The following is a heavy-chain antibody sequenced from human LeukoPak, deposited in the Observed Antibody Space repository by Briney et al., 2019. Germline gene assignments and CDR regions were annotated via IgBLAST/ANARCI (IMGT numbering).Heavy chain of an antibody. V-gene: IGHV3-21*01. D-gene: IGHD3-22*01. J-gene: IGHJ4*02. Sequence: GGSLRLSCAASGFTFSSYSMNWVRQAPGKGLEWVSSISSSSSYIYYADSVKGRFTISRDNAKNSLYLQMNSLRAEDTAVYYCARGGTMIVGSHFDYWGQGTLVTVSS. CDR2: ISSSSSYI. CDR1: GFTFSSYS. CDR3: ARGGTMIVGSHFDY.